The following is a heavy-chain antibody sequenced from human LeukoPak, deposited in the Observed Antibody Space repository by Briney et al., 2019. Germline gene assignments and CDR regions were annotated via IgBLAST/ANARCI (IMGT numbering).Heavy chain of an antibody. J-gene: IGHJ4*02. Sequence: ASVKVSCKASGYTFTSYGISWVRQAPGQGLEWMGWFSAYNGNTNYAQKLQGRVTMTTDTSTSTAYMELRSLRSDDTAVYYCARVGGMVVAADPFDYWGQGTLVTVSS. V-gene: IGHV1-18*01. D-gene: IGHD2-15*01. CDR3: ARVGGMVVAADPFDY. CDR1: GYTFTSYG. CDR2: FSAYNGNT.